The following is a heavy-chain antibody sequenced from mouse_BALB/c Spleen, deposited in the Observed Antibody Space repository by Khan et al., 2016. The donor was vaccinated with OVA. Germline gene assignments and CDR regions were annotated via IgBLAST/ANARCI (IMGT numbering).Heavy chain of an antibody. Sequence: QIQLVQSGPALKKPGETVKISCKASGYTFTNYGMNWVKQAPGKGLKWMGWINTYTGETTYADDFKGRFAFSLDTSASTAYLQINNLKNEDTTKYFCARMKPYWYFDLWGAGTTVTVSS. CDR2: INTYTGET. CDR1: GYTFTNYG. J-gene: IGHJ1*01. V-gene: IGHV9-3-1*01. CDR3: ARMKPYWYFDL.